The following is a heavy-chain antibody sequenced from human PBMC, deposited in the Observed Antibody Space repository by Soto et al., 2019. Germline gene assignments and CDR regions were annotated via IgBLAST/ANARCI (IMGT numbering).Heavy chain of an antibody. CDR3: ASDLVGASDSYGLDV. Sequence: HPGGSLRLSCAASGFTFSNYGMHWVRQAPGKGLEWVAIIWHDGNNKYYADSVRGRFIISRDNSKNRLYLQMNSLRAEDTAVYYCASDLVGASDSYGLDVWGQGTPVTVSS. D-gene: IGHD1-26*01. CDR1: GFTFSNYG. V-gene: IGHV3-33*01. CDR2: IWHDGNNK. J-gene: IGHJ6*02.